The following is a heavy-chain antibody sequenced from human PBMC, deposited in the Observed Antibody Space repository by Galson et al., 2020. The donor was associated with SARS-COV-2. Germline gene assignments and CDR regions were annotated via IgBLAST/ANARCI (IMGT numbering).Heavy chain of an antibody. V-gene: IGHV3-33*01. CDR3: AREGPRLVRSDAFDI. J-gene: IGHJ3*02. Sequence: GGSLRLSCAASGFTFSSYGMHWVRQAPGKGLEWVAVIWYDGSNKYYADSVKGRFTISRDNSKNTLYLQMNSLRAEDTAVYYCAREGPRLVRSDAFDIWGQGTMVTVSS. D-gene: IGHD2-21*01. CDR1: GFTFSSYG. CDR2: IWYDGSNK.